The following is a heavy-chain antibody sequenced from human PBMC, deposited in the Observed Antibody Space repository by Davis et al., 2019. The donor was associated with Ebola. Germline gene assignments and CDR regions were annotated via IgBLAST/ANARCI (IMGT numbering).Heavy chain of an antibody. J-gene: IGHJ4*02. CDR3: AGSYTATGTYFDFDY. CDR1: GFTFSNYG. CDR2: ISYHGKNI. Sequence: GESLKISCVASGFTFSNYGMHWVRQAPGKGLEWVAFISYHGKNIPYADSVWGRFTISRDNSKNTLYLQMNSLRAEDTALYYCAGSYTATGTYFDFDYWGQGTLVTVSS. D-gene: IGHD1-26*01. V-gene: IGHV3-30*03.